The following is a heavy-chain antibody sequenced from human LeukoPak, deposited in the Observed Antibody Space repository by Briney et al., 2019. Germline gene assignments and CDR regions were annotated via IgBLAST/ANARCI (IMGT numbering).Heavy chain of an antibody. V-gene: IGHV4-34*01. Sequence: PSETLSLTCAVYSGSFSGYYWSWIRQPPGKGLEWIGEINHSGSTNYNPSLKSRVTISVDTSKNQFSLKLSSVTAADTAVYYCARVRGTYYYDSSGPSPYYFDYWGQGTLVTVSS. D-gene: IGHD3-22*01. CDR1: SGSFSGYY. CDR3: ARVRGTYYYDSSGPSPYYFDY. CDR2: INHSGST. J-gene: IGHJ4*02.